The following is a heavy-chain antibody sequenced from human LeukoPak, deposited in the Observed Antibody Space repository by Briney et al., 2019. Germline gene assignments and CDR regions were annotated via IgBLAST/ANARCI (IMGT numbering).Heavy chain of an antibody. J-gene: IGHJ4*02. CDR1: GGSISSYY. CDR2: IYYSGST. Sequence: SETLSLTCTVSGGSISSYYWSWIRQPPGKGLEWSGYIYYSGSTNYNPSLKSRVTISVDTSKNQFSLKLSSVTAADTAVYYCARHRDGSGSSNFDYWGQGTLVTVSS. D-gene: IGHD3-10*01. V-gene: IGHV4-59*01. CDR3: ARHRDGSGSSNFDY.